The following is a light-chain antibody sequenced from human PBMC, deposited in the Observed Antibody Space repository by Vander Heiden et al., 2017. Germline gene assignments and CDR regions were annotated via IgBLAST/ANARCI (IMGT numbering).Light chain of an antibody. CDR1: QYSSSW. V-gene: IGKV1-12*01. J-gene: IGKJ1*01. CDR2: DAS. CDR3: QQTENFPVA. Sequence: DIQMTQSPSFVSASVGDRVTISCRASQYSSSWLAWYQQKPGEAPKLLISDASRLQDEFPPRFSGSGSGTEFTLTISSLQPEDSASYYCQQTENFPVAFGQGTKVEVK.